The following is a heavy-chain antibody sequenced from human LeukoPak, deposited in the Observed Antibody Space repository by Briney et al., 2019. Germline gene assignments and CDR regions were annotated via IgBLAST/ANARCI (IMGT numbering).Heavy chain of an antibody. CDR2: ISSSSSYI. J-gene: IGHJ5*02. CDR1: GFTFRSYS. CDR3: ARSPARGWFDR. Sequence: GGSLRLSCAASGFTFRSYSMNWVRQAPGKGLEWVSSISSSSSYIYYADSVKGRFTISRDNAKNSLYLQMNSLRVEDTAVYYCARSPARGWFDRWGQGTLVTVSS. D-gene: IGHD2-2*01. V-gene: IGHV3-21*01.